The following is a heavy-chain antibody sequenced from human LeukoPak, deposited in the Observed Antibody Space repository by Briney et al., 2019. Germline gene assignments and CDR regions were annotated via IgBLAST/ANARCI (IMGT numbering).Heavy chain of an antibody. CDR3: ARESYYYDSSGYIGRGYFDY. Sequence: KPSETLSLTCTVSGGSISSYYWSWIRQPPGKGLEWIGYIYYSGSTNYNPSLKSRVTISVDTSKNQFSLKLSSVTAADTAVYYCARESYYYDSSGYIGRGYFDYWGQGTLVTVSS. CDR1: GGSISSYY. CDR2: IYYSGST. J-gene: IGHJ4*02. D-gene: IGHD3-22*01. V-gene: IGHV4-59*01.